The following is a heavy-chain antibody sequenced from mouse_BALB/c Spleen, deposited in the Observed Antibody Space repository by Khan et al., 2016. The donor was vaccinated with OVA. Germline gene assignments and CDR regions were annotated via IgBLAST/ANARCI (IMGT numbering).Heavy chain of an antibody. Sequence: QIQLVQSGPELKKPGETVKISCKASGHTFTKYGMNWVKQAPGEGLKWMGWINTYTGEPTYADDFNGRFAFSLETSAITAYFQIKNLKYEDTATYFCARPPYFSYVMDNWGQGTSVTVSS. V-gene: IGHV9-3-1*01. D-gene: IGHD2-10*01. CDR3: ARPPYFSYVMDN. CDR1: GHTFTKYG. J-gene: IGHJ4*01. CDR2: INTYTGEP.